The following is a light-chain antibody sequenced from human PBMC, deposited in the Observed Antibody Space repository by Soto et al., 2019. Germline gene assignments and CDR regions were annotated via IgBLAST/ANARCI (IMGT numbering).Light chain of an antibody. Sequence: DLQMTQSPSSLSASVGDRVTITCRASQSISNYLNWYQQKPGKAPKLLIFGASNLQSGVPSRFSGSGSGTDFTLTLISLQNEDFATYYCHQSYNTPGTFGQGTRVEV. CDR2: GAS. CDR3: HQSYNTPGT. V-gene: IGKV1-39*01. J-gene: IGKJ1*01. CDR1: QSISNY.